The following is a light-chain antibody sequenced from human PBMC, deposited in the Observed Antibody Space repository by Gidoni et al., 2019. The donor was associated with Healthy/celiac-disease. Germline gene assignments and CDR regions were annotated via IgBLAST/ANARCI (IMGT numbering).Light chain of an antibody. CDR1: KLGDKY. CDR3: QAWDSSTYV. J-gene: IGLJ1*01. Sequence: SSELTQPPSVSVSPGQTASITCSGDKLGDKYACWYQQKPGQPPVLVIYQDSKRPSGIPERFSGSNSGNTATLTISGTQAMDEADYYCQAWDSSTYVFGTGTKVTV. CDR2: QDS. V-gene: IGLV3-1*01.